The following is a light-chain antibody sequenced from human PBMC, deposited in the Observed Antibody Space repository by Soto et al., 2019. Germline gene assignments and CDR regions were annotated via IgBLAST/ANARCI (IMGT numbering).Light chain of an antibody. Sequence: ELAVTQSHATLFVSPGESATLSGRASQSVASNLAWYQQKPGQTPRLLIYAASTRATGIPARFSGSGSGTDFNLTITSLQSEEVAVYYCKQYYHWPRTVGQGTKVDIK. CDR1: QSVASN. V-gene: IGKV3-15*01. CDR3: KQYYHWPRT. CDR2: AAS. J-gene: IGKJ1*01.